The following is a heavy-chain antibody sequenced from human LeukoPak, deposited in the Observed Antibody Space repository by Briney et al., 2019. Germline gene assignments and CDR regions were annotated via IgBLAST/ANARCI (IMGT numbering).Heavy chain of an antibody. Sequence: GGSLRFSCTASGFTFGDYAMSWVRQAPGKGLEWVGFIRSKANGGTTEYAASVRGRFTISRDDSKSIAYMQMNSLKTEDTAVYYCTRARGRFLEWVYYGMDVWGQGTTVTVSS. J-gene: IGHJ6*02. CDR1: GFTFGDYA. V-gene: IGHV3-49*04. CDR2: IRSKANGGTT. D-gene: IGHD3-3*01. CDR3: TRARGRFLEWVYYGMDV.